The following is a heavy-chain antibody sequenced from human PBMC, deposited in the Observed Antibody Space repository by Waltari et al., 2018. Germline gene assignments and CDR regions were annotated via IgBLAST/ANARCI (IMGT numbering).Heavy chain of an antibody. J-gene: IGHJ3*02. D-gene: IGHD3-22*01. V-gene: IGHV4-34*01. CDR1: GGSFSGYY. CDR3: ARGGLFGFYDSGGYYHPDAFDI. Sequence: QVQLQQWGAGLLKPSETLSLTCPAYGGSFSGYYWSWIRQPPGKGLELIGNINHSVSTNYNPSLKSRVTISVDTSKNQVSLKLSSVTAADTAVYYCARGGLFGFYDSGGYYHPDAFDIWGQGTVVTVSS. CDR2: INHSVST.